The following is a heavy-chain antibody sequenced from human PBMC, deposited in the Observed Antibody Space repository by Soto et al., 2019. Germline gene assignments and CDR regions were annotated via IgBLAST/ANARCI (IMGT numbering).Heavy chain of an antibody. Sequence: QVQVVQSGAEVKKPGSSLKVSCKASGGTFSSYAISWVRQAPGQGLEWMGGIIPVFGTGIYAQKFQGRVTITADKSTNTAYMELRSLRDEDRAVYFFARVGGTGGYTYGLDYWGQGTLVTVSS. V-gene: IGHV1-69*06. CDR3: ARVGGTGGYTYGLDY. CDR2: IIPVFGTG. J-gene: IGHJ4*02. D-gene: IGHD5-18*01. CDR1: GGTFSSYA.